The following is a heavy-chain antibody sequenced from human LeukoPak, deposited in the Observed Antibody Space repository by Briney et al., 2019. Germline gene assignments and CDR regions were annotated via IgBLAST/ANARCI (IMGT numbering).Heavy chain of an antibody. D-gene: IGHD3-3*01. CDR1: GYTFTSYY. CDR2: INPSGGST. CDR3: ARDQVTIFGVVLNHHFNDGFDY. J-gene: IGHJ4*02. Sequence: ASVKVSCKASGYTFTSYYMHWVRQAPGQGLEWMGIINPSGGSTSYAQKFQGRVTMTRDTSTSTVYTELSSLRSEDTAVYYCARDQVTIFGVVLNHHFNDGFDYWGQGTLVTVSS. V-gene: IGHV1-46*01.